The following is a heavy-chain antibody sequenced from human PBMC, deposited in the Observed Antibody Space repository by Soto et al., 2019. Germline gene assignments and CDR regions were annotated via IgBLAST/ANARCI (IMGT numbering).Heavy chain of an antibody. Sequence: QVQLVQSGAEVREPGASVKVSCKASGYTFTNYGVSWVRQAPGQGLEWMGWIGGYKGNTNYAQKLQGRVTLTTDTPTSTAYMKLRSLRSDDTAVYYWAPHTWDTGMPPGYWGQGTLVTVSS. CDR1: GYTFTNYG. V-gene: IGHV1-18*01. J-gene: IGHJ4*02. D-gene: IGHD5-18*01. CDR3: APHTWDTGMPPGY. CDR2: IGGYKGNT.